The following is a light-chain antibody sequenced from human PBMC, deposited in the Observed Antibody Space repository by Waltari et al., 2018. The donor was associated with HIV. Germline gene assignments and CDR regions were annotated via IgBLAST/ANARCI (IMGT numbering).Light chain of an antibody. CDR3: QSYDNILNAV. CDR2: DNT. CDR1: SSNLGAGYG. V-gene: IGLV1-40*01. J-gene: IGLJ3*02. Sequence: QSVLTQPPSVSGAPGQRVTISCTGSSSNLGAGYGVHWYQQPPGTVPKLLIYDNTNRPSGVPDRFSGSKSGTSASLAITGLQTEDEADYYCQSYDNILNAVFGGGTKLTVL.